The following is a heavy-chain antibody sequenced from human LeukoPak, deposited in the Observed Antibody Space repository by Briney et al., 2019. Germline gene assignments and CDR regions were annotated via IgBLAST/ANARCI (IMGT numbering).Heavy chain of an antibody. Sequence: PGGSLRLSCAASGAAFTKYGMKGVRPPAGAGLEYISGISRSGDITQYADSVKGRFTTSRDNVQNTHYLQMNSLRVDDTALYYCATEGFYYWGPGTQVTVSS. CDR2: ISRSGDIT. CDR3: ATEGFYY. V-gene: IGHV3-23*01. CDR1: GAAFTKYG. J-gene: IGHJ4*02.